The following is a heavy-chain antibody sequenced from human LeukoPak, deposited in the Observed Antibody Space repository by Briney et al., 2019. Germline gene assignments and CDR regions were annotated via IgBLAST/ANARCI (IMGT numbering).Heavy chain of an antibody. CDR3: ANLGGIFGVVKAFDI. D-gene: IGHD3-3*01. V-gene: IGHV3-23*01. CDR1: GFTFSSYA. Sequence: GGSLRLSCAASGFTFSSYAMSWVRQAPGKGLEWVSAISGNGGSTHYADSVKGRFTISRDNSKNTLYLQMNSLRAEDTAVYYCANLGGIFGVVKAFDIWGQGTMVTVSS. CDR2: ISGNGGST. J-gene: IGHJ3*02.